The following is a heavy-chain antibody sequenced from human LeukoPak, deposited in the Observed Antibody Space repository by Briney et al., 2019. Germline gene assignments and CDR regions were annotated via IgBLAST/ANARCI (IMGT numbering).Heavy chain of an antibody. CDR1: GGTFSSYA. CDR2: IIPIFGIA. CDR3: AREGSMGLAGTYHFDY. Sequence: SVKVSCKASGGTFSSYAISWVRQAPGQGLEWMGRIIPIFGIANYAQKFQGRVTITADKSTSTAYMELSSLRSEDTAVYYCAREGSMGLAGTYHFDYWGQGTLVTVSS. J-gene: IGHJ4*02. D-gene: IGHD1-7*01. V-gene: IGHV1-69*04.